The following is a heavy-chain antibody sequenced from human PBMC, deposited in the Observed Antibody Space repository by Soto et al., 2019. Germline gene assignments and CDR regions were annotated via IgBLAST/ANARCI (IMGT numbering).Heavy chain of an antibody. D-gene: IGHD2-2*01. Sequence: PSETLSLTCTVSGGSISSSSWGWIRQPPGRGLEWIGYIYNNGRTDYNPSLKSRVTISVDTSKNHFSLKLSSVTPADTAVYYCARARFCTSTSCYHYFDFWGQGTLVTVSS. CDR1: GGSISSSS. CDR3: ARARFCTSTSCYHYFDF. V-gene: IGHV4-59*01. CDR2: IYNNGRT. J-gene: IGHJ4*02.